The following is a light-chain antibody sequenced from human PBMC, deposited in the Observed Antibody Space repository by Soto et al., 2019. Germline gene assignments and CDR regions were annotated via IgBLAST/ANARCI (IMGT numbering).Light chain of an antibody. CDR1: SSDVGGYNY. CDR3: SSYTSSSTLP. CDR2: DVS. J-gene: IGLJ2*01. V-gene: IGLV2-14*01. Sequence: QSALTQPASVSGSPGQSITISCTGTSSDVGGYNYVSWYQQHPGKAPKLMIYDVSNRPSGVSNRFSGSKSGNTASLTISGLPAEDEAAYSCSSYTSSSTLPFGGGTKLTVL.